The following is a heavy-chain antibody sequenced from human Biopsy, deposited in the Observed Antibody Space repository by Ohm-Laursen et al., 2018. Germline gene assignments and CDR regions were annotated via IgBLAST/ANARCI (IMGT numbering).Heavy chain of an antibody. J-gene: IGHJ2*01. CDR1: GGSFNGYF. CDR3: ARDRGYYSDRTVPGYFDL. Sequence: SDTLSLTCAVYGGSFNGYFWSWIRQPPGKGLEWIGDITQSGSTNYSPSLKSRVTISVDTAKKQFSLRLRSVTPADTAIYYCARDRGYYSDRTVPGYFDLWGRGTLVTVSS. D-gene: IGHD3-22*01. V-gene: IGHV4-34*01. CDR2: ITQSGST.